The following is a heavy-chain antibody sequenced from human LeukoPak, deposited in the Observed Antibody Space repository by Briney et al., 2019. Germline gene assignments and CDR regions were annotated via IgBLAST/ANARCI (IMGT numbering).Heavy chain of an antibody. CDR3: ARGADGYQLPSKPGDWYFDL. CDR1: GFTFSSYG. D-gene: IGHD2-2*01. V-gene: IGHV3-30*19. Sequence: GRSLRLSCAASGFTFSSYGMHWVRQAPGKGLEWVAVISYDGYNTYYADSVKGRFTISRDNSKNTLYVQMNSLRAEDTAVYYCARGADGYQLPSKPGDWYFDLWGRGTLVTVSS. CDR2: ISYDGYNT. J-gene: IGHJ2*01.